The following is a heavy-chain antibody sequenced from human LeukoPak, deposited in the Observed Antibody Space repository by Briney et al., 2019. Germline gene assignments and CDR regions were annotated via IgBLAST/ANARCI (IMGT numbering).Heavy chain of an antibody. CDR2: IYYSGST. CDR3: ARQRTGYSSSWYPYYGMDV. CDR1: GGSISSYY. V-gene: IGHV4-59*01. J-gene: IGHJ6*02. Sequence: PSETLSLTCTVSGGSISSYYWSWIRQPPGKGLEWIGYIYYSGSTNYNPSLKSRVTISVDTSKNQFSLKLSSVTAADTAVYYCARQRTGYSSSWYPYYGMDVWGQGTTVTVSS. D-gene: IGHD6-13*01.